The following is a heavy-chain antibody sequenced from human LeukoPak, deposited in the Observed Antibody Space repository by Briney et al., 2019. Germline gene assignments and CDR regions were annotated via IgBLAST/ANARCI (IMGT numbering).Heavy chain of an antibody. J-gene: IGHJ4*02. D-gene: IGHD6-19*01. Sequence: QPGGCLRLSCAASGFILSNYAMKWVRQTPGKGLEWVSGISGVNTHYAHSVRGRFTISRDISNNTLYLHMDSLRAERTAAYLCAKGYTTGWSEGYLDYWGQGTLVSVSS. CDR1: GFILSNYA. CDR2: ISGVNT. CDR3: AKGYTTGWSEGYLDY. V-gene: IGHV3-23*01.